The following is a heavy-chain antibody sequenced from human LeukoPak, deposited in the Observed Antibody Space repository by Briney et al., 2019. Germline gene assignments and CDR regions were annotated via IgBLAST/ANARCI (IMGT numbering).Heavy chain of an antibody. J-gene: IGHJ5*02. D-gene: IGHD6-13*01. CDR1: GYTFTGYY. V-gene: IGHV1-2*02. CDR2: TNPNSGGI. Sequence: ASVKVSCKASGYTFTGYYMHWVRQAPGQGLEWMGWTNPNSGGINYAQKFQGRVTMTRDTSISTAYMELSRLRSDDTAVYYCAREGQGSSSWYNWFDPWGQGTLVTVSS. CDR3: AREGQGSSSWYNWFDP.